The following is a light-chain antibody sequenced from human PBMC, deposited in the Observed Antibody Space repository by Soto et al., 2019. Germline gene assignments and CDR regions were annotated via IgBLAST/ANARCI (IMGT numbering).Light chain of an antibody. V-gene: IGLV2-18*02. J-gene: IGLJ2*01. CDR2: EVS. Sequence: QSALTQPPSVSGSPGQSVTISCTGTSSDVGSYNRVSWYQQPPGTAPKLMIYEVSNRPSGVPDRFSGSKSGNTASLTISGLQAEDEADYDCSSYTSSSTVLFGGGTKLTVL. CDR1: SSDVGSYNR. CDR3: SSYTSSSTVL.